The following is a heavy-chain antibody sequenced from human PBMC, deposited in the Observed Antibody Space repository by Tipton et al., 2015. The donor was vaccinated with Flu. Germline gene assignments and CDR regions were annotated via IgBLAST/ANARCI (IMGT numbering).Heavy chain of an antibody. CDR2: IIPIFGTA. CDR1: GGTFSSYA. J-gene: IGHJ5*02. D-gene: IGHD2-2*01. CDR3: ARGPDIVVVPAAMGWFDP. Sequence: QVQLVQSGAEVKKPGSSVKVSCKASGGTFSSYAISWVRQAPGQGLEWMGRIIPIFGTANYAQKFQGRVTITADESTSTAYMELSSLRSEDTAVYYCARGPDIVVVPAAMGWFDPRGQGTLVTVSS. V-gene: IGHV1-69*18.